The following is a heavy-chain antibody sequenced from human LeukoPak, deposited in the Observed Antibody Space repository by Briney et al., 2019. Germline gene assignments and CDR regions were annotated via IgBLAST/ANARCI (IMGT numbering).Heavy chain of an antibody. V-gene: IGHV4-61*01. CDR3: ASRNWYFDF. Sequence: SETLSLTCTVSGGSVSSGSYYWSWIRQPPGKGLEWIGFIHDSGSADYNPSLKSRVTISLDTSKNQFSLKVRSVTAADTAVYYCASRNWYFDFWGRGTLVTVSS. CDR1: GGSVSSGSYY. J-gene: IGHJ2*01. CDR2: IHDSGSA.